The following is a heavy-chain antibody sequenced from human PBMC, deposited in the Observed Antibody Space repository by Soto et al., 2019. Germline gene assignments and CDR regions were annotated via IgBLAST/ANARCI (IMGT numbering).Heavy chain of an antibody. D-gene: IGHD6-19*01. J-gene: IGHJ4*02. V-gene: IGHV1-18*04. CDR1: GYTFTAYG. CDR2: ISTHNGKT. Sequence: QVQLVQSGAEMKKPGASVRVSCKASGYTFTAYGITWVRQAPGQGLEYMGWISTHNGKTNYAQKLQGRVILTTDKSTSTASMELRALTSDDTAVYYCARGVAVAAVYYFDYWGQGTLVTVSS. CDR3: ARGVAVAAVYYFDY.